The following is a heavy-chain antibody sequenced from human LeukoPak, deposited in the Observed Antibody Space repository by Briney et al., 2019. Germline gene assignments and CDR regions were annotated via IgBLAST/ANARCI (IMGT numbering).Heavy chain of an antibody. V-gene: IGHV3-74*01. CDR3: TSDTVNTAVGIDY. Sequence: GGSLRLSCAGSGFTFSRHWMHWVRQAPGKGLVRVSRMNADGSTSNYADSVKGRFTISRDNARNTLHLQMDSLSAEDTAVYYCTSDTVNTAVGIDYWGQGTLVIASS. CDR1: GFTFSRHW. D-gene: IGHD5-18*01. CDR2: MNADGSTS. J-gene: IGHJ4*02.